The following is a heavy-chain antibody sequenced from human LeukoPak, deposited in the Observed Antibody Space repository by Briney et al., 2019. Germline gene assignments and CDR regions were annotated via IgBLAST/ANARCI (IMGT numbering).Heavy chain of an antibody. CDR2: ISYDGSNK. CDR1: GFTFSSYG. Sequence: PGGSLRLSCVVSGFTFSSYGMHWVRRAPGKGLEWVVVISYDGSNKYYADSVKGRFTISRDISKNTLYLQMNSLRTEDTAVYYCARDRSNSWSFDYWGQGTLVPVSS. D-gene: IGHD6-13*01. CDR3: ARDRSNSWSFDY. J-gene: IGHJ4*02. V-gene: IGHV3-30*03.